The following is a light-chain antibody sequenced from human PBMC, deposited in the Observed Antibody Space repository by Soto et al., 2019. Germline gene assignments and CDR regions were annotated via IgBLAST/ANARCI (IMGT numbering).Light chain of an antibody. Sequence: EIVMTQSPATLCVSPGERATLSCRASQSVSTNLAWYQQKPGQAPRLLIYGASTRATGIPARFSGSGSGADFALTISRLEPEDFAVYYCQQYGSSPGTFGQGTKVDIK. V-gene: IGKV3-20*01. CDR3: QQYGSSPGT. CDR1: QSVSTN. J-gene: IGKJ1*01. CDR2: GAS.